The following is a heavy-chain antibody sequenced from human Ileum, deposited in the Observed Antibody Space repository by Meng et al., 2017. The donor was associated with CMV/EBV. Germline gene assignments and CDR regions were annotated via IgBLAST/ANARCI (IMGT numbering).Heavy chain of an antibody. V-gene: IGHV3-7*01. Sequence: GGSLRLSCAASGFTFGNYWMSWVRQAPGKGLEWMANINQDGSERYYEDSVKGQFTISRDTAKDSLYLQMNSLRAEDTAVYFCASGFGSAWYGGYYLDYWGQGVLVTVSS. J-gene: IGHJ4*02. D-gene: IGHD6-19*01. CDR2: INQDGSER. CDR1: GFTFGNYW. CDR3: ASGFGSAWYGGYYLDY.